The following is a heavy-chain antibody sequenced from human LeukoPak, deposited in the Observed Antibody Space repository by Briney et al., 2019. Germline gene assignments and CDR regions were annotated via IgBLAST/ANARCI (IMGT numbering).Heavy chain of an antibody. CDR2: ISGSSSYI. CDR1: GFTFSSYS. J-gene: IGHJ5*02. V-gene: IGHV3-21*01. D-gene: IGHD6-19*01. Sequence: GGSLRLSCAASGFTFSSYSMNWIRQAPGKGLEWVSSISGSSSYIYYPDSVKGRFTISRANAKNSLYLQMNSLRAEDTAVYYCARDQSSVAGTTYNWFDPWGQGTLVTVSS. CDR3: ARDQSSVAGTTYNWFDP.